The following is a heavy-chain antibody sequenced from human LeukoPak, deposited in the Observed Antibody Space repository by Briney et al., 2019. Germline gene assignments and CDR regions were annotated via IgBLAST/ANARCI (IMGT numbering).Heavy chain of an antibody. CDR1: GFTFSNAW. J-gene: IGHJ4*02. D-gene: IGHD3-22*01. V-gene: IGHV3-15*01. Sequence: GGSLRLSCVASGFTFSNAWMSWVRRAPGKGLEWVGRIKSKTDGGTTDYAAPVKGRFTISKDDSKNTLYLQMNSLKTEDTAVYYCTTVPYYYDNSGYYHGVFDYWGQGTLVTVSS. CDR3: TTVPYYYDNSGYYHGVFDY. CDR2: IKSKTDGGTT.